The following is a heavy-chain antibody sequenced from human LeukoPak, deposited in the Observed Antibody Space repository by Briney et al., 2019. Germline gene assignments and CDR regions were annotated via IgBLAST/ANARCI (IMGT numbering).Heavy chain of an antibody. D-gene: IGHD6-19*01. Sequence: GASVTVSCKTSGYTFIGHYIHWVRQAPGQGLEWMGWINPNGGGTNYAQNFQGRFTMTRDTSISTAYMELSSLTSDGTAVYYCARGLWLTDYWGQGTLVTVSS. CDR3: ARGLWLTDY. V-gene: IGHV1-2*02. CDR2: INPNGGGT. CDR1: GYTFIGHY. J-gene: IGHJ4*02.